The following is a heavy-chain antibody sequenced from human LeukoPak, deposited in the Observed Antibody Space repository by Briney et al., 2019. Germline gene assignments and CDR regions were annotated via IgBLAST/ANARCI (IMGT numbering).Heavy chain of an antibody. D-gene: IGHD3-16*01. V-gene: IGHV4-59*11. CDR3: TRGCYEPFDS. CDR2: IYYPGTT. J-gene: IGHJ4*02. CDR1: GASISTLH. Sequence: PSETLSLTCSVSGASISTLHWNWIRQPPGKGLEWIGNIYYPGTTNYNPSLKSRVTMSIDTSKNQFSLKLSSVTAADTAVYFCTRGCYEPFDSWGQGTLVTVSS.